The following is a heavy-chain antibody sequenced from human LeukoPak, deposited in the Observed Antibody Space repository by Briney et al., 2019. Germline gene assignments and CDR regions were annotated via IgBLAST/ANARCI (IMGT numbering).Heavy chain of an antibody. V-gene: IGHV4-34*01. Sequence: PSETLSLTCAVYGGSFSTYYWNWIRQSPGKGLEWLGEINHTGTTNYNPSLKSRGTLSVDTSKNQFSLKLKSVTAADTAVYYCARGAADRNNYYYYIDVWGNGTTVTVSS. CDR2: INHTGTT. J-gene: IGHJ6*03. CDR1: GGSFSTYY. CDR3: ARGAADRNNYYYYIDV. D-gene: IGHD1/OR15-1a*01.